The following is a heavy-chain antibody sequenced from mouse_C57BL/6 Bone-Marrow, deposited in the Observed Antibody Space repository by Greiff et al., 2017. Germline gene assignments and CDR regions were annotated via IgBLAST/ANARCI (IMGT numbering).Heavy chain of an antibody. CDR1: GFTFSSYA. Sequence: EVHLVESGGGLVKPGGSLKLSCAASGFTFSSYAMSWVRQTPEKRLEWVATISDGGSYTYYPDNVKGRFTISRDNAKNNLYLQMSHLKYEDTAMYYCAKLFAYWGQGTLVTVSA. V-gene: IGHV5-4*01. CDR2: ISDGGSYT. CDR3: AKLFAY. J-gene: IGHJ3*01.